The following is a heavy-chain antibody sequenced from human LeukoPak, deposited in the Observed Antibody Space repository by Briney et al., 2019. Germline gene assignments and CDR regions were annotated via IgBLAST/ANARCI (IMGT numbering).Heavy chain of an antibody. CDR3: ARDASTIRFDY. J-gene: IGHJ4*02. Sequence: ASVKVSCKASGYTFTTYALNWVRQAPGQGLEWMGWINTNTGNPTYAQGFTGRFVFSVDTSVSTAYLQISSLKAEDTAVYYCARDASTIRFDYWGQGTLVTVSS. CDR2: INTNTGNP. D-gene: IGHD5-24*01. CDR1: GYTFTTYA. V-gene: IGHV7-4-1*02.